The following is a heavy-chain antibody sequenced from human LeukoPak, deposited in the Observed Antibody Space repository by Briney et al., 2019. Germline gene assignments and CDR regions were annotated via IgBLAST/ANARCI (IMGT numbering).Heavy chain of an antibody. CDR2: IIPILGIA. CDR3: ATVSIVGATFDY. CDR1: GGTLSSYA. J-gene: IGHJ4*02. V-gene: IGHV1-69*04. D-gene: IGHD1-26*01. Sequence: SVKVSCKASGGTLSSYAISWVRQATGHVLEWMGRIIPILGIANYAQKFQGRVTITADKSTSTAYMELSSLRSEDTAVYYCATVSIVGATFDYWGQGTLVTVSS.